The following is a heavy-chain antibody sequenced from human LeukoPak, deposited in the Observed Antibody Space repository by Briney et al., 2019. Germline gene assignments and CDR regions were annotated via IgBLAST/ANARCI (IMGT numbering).Heavy chain of an antibody. D-gene: IGHD6-6*01. CDR3: ASSSSVSSSSLSAFDI. Sequence: PGGSLRLSCAASGFTVSSNYMSWVRQAPGKGLEWVSVIYSGGSTYYADSVKGRFTISRDNSQNTLYLQMNSLRAEDTAVYYCASSSSVSSSSLSAFDIWGQGTMVTVSS. CDR2: IYSGGST. J-gene: IGHJ3*02. CDR1: GFTVSSNY. V-gene: IGHV3-53*01.